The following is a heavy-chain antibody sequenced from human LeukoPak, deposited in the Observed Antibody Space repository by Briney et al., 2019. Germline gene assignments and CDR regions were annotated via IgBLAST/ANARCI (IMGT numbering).Heavy chain of an antibody. Sequence: SETLSLTCAVSGGSISSGGYSWSWIRQPPGKGLEWIGYIYHRGSTYYNPSLKSRVTISVDRSKNQFSLKLSSVTAADTAVYYCARGLLSSRDGYKFDYWGQGTLVTVSS. CDR2: IYHRGST. J-gene: IGHJ4*02. CDR3: ARGLLSSRDGYKFDY. CDR1: GGSISSGGYS. V-gene: IGHV4-30-2*01. D-gene: IGHD5-24*01.